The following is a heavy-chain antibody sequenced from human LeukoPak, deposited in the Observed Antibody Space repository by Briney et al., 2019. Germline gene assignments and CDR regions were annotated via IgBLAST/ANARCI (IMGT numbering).Heavy chain of an antibody. V-gene: IGHV4-4*02. CDR2: IYHRGPT. Sequence: SETLSLTCAVSGGSISSSNWWGWVREPPGEGLGWIGEIYHRGPTNYNPSLKSRVTISVDKPKNQFSLKLSSVTAADPAVYYCASSPCSSGWLGFQHWGQGTLVTASS. J-gene: IGHJ1*01. CDR3: ASSPCSSGWLGFQH. D-gene: IGHD6-19*01. CDR1: GGSISSSNW.